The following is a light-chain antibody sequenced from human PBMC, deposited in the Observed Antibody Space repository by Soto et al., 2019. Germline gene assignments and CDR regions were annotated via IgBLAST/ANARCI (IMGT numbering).Light chain of an antibody. CDR1: SGHSSYT. J-gene: IGLJ3*02. Sequence: QPVLTQSPSASASLGASVKLTCTLSSGHSSYTNAWHQQQPEKGPRYLMTLNSDGSHSKGDGIPDRFSGSSSGAERYLSISSLQSEDEADYYCHSWGSGMEVFGGGTKLTVL. V-gene: IGLV4-69*01. CDR2: LNSDGSH. CDR3: HSWGSGMEV.